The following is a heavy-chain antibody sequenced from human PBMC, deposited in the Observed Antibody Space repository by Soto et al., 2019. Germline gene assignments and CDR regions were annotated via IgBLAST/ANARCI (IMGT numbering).Heavy chain of an antibody. Sequence: PSETLSLTCAVSGGSISSGGYSWSWIRQPPGKGLEWIGYIYHSGSTYYNPSLKSRVTMSVDRSKNQFSLKLSSVTAADTAVYYCARELVVYLAYWGQGTLVPVSS. J-gene: IGHJ4*02. CDR1: GGSISSGGYS. V-gene: IGHV4-30-2*01. CDR2: IYHSGST. CDR3: ARELVVYLAY. D-gene: IGHD2-8*02.